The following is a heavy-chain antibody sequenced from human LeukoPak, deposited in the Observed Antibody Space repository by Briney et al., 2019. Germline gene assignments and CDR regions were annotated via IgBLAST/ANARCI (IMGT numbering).Heavy chain of an antibody. V-gene: IGHV3-21*01. CDR1: GFTFSSYA. Sequence: GGSLRLSCAASGFTFSSYAMSWVRQAPGKGLEWVSSISSGSRYISYADSVKGRFTISRDNAKNSLYLQMSSLRAEDTAVYYCASFRTGYSYYFDYWGQGILVTVSS. D-gene: IGHD3/OR15-3a*01. J-gene: IGHJ4*02. CDR2: ISSGSRYI. CDR3: ASFRTGYSYYFDY.